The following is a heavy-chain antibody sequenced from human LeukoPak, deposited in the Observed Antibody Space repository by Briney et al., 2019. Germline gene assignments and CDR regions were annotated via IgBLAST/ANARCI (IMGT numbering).Heavy chain of an antibody. D-gene: IGHD3-22*01. CDR3: ATETPDTSGSKLDY. J-gene: IGHJ4*02. CDR1: GFIFSNYA. CDR2: IRYDGSRK. Sequence: GGSLRLSCAASGFIFSNYAMHWVRQAAGKGLEWVAYIRYDGSRKYYADSVNGRFTISRDNSKNTLYLQVHSLRGEDTAVYYCATETPDTSGSKLDYWGQGTLVTVSS. V-gene: IGHV3-30*02.